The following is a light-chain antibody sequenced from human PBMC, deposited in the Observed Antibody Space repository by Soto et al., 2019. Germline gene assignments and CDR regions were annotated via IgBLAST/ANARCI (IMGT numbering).Light chain of an antibody. CDR3: QHYTSYSGT. CDR2: GAS. J-gene: IGKJ1*01. V-gene: IGKV1-5*01. CDR1: QTISHY. Sequence: DIQMTQSPSTLSASVRDRVTITCRASQTISHYLAWYQQKPGKAPKLLIYGASSLARGVPSRFTGSGSGTEFTLTIISLQPDDFATYFCQHYTSYSGTFGQGTEV.